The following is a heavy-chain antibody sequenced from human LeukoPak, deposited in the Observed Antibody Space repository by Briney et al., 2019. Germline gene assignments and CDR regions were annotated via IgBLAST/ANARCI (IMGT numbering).Heavy chain of an antibody. D-gene: IGHD4-11*01. V-gene: IGHV3-7*01. CDR2: IKDDGSKK. Sequence: GGSLRLSCASSAFTFTNSWMTWVRQAPGKGLEWVASIKDDGSKKHYVDSVKGRFIISRDNAQKSLYLQMSGLRGEHTAVYYCASYFSSNRCHGRDNYGMDVWGQGTTVTVSS. CDR1: AFTFTNSW. CDR3: ASYFSSNRCHGRDNYGMDV. J-gene: IGHJ6*02.